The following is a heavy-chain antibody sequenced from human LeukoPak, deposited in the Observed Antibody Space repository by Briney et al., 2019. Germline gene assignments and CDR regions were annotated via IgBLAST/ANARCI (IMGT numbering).Heavy chain of an antibody. CDR3: AKDSPYCSGGSCLIDY. J-gene: IGHJ4*02. V-gene: IGHV3-74*01. D-gene: IGHD2-15*01. CDR2: VNSDGSST. CDR1: GFAFSSYW. Sequence: PGGSLRLSCAASGFAFSSYWLHWVRQAPGKGLVWVSRVNSDGSSTNYADSVKGRFTISRDNSKNTLYLQMNSLRAEDTAVYYCAKDSPYCSGGSCLIDYWGQGTLVTVSS.